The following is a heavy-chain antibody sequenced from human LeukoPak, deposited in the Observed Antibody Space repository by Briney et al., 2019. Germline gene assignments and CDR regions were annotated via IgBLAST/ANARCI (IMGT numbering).Heavy chain of an antibody. V-gene: IGHV3-21*01. J-gene: IGHJ6*02. CDR1: GFTFNNYA. CDR3: ARLHCSSTSCYGGRYYYGMDV. D-gene: IGHD2-2*01. Sequence: GGSLRLSCAASGFTFNNYAMSWVRQAPGKGLERVSTISSSGANTYYADSVKGRFTISRDNAKNSLYLQMNSLRAEDTAVYYCARLHCSSTSCYGGRYYYGMDVWGQGTTVTVSS. CDR2: ISSSGANT.